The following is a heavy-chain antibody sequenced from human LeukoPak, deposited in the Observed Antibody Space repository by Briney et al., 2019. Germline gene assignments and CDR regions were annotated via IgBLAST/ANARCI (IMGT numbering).Heavy chain of an antibody. J-gene: IGHJ6*02. CDR1: GFSFSSYW. CDR2: INQDGSAK. D-gene: IGHD1-1*01. V-gene: IGHV3-7*01. Sequence: GGSLRLSCAASGFSFSSYWMNWVRQAPGKGLEWVANINQDGSAKYYVDSLKGRFTISRDNAKTSLYLQMNSLRDEDTAVYYCARELSAGTTGMDVWGQGTTVTVSS. CDR3: ARELSAGTTGMDV.